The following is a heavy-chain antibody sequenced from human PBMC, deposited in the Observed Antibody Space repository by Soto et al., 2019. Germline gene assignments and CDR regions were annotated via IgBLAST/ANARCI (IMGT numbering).Heavy chain of an antibody. J-gene: IGHJ6*02. CDR2: ISYDGSNK. V-gene: IGHV3-30-3*01. CDR1: GFTFSSYA. Sequence: GGSLRLSCAASGFTFSSYAMHWVRQAPGKGLEWVAVISYDGSNKYYADSVKGRFTISRDNSKNTLYLQMNSLRAEDTAVYYCAREVDDSSGYYPIYYYYGMDVWGQGTTVTVSS. D-gene: IGHD3-22*01. CDR3: AREVDDSSGYYPIYYYYGMDV.